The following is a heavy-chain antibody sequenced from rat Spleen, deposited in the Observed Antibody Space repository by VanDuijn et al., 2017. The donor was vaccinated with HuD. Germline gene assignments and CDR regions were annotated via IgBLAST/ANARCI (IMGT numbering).Heavy chain of an antibody. CDR3: TIHPRY. CDR1: GFSLIRYN. J-gene: IGHJ2*01. V-gene: IGHV2-63*01. Sequence: QVQLKESGPGLVQPSQTLSLTCTVSGFSLIRYNVHWVRQPPGKGLKWMGRMRYNGYTSYNSALKSRLSISRDTSKNQVFLKMNSLQTDDTGTYYCTIHPRYWGQGVMVTVSS. CDR2: MRYNGYT. D-gene: IGHD3-1*01.